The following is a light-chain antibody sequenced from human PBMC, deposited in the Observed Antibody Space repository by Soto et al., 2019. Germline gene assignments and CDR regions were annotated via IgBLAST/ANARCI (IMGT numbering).Light chain of an antibody. CDR3: QYYCTGLSGLYV. CDR2: GNS. V-gene: IGLV1-40*01. J-gene: IGLJ1*01. CDR1: SCNIEADRD. Sequence: QSVLTQPPSVSGAPGQRVTISCTGSSCNIEADRDVTWYQQLPGTAPKLLIYGNSNRPSGVPDRFSGSKSGASASLAISGLRAEEDGDYVCQYYCTGLSGLYVFGAGTKVTVL.